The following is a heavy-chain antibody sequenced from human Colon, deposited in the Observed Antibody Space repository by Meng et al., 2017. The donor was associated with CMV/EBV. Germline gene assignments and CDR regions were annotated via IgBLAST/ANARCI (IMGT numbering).Heavy chain of an antibody. D-gene: IGHD1-26*01. CDR2: IYYSGTT. Sequence: SETLSLTCSVFGDSISSGGYYWSWIRQQPGKGLEWIGYIYYSGTTYFNPSLKSRVTISLDTSKNQFSLRLTSVTAADTAVYYCVRDVGSWWFDPWGQGTLVTVSS. CDR3: VRDVGSWWFDP. V-gene: IGHV4-31*03. J-gene: IGHJ5*02. CDR1: GDSISSGGYY.